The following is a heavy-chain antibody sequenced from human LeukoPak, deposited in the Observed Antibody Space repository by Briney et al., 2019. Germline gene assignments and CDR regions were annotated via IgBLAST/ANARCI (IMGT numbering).Heavy chain of an antibody. CDR1: GGSISSGSYY. J-gene: IGHJ6*04. Sequence: SETLSLTCTVSGGSISSGSYYWSWIRQPAGKGLEWIGRIYTSGGTNYNPSLKSRVTMSVDTSKNQFSLKLSSVTAADTAVYYCARSRDGPGSYYTLEMDVWGKGTTVTISS. CDR3: ARSRDGPGSYYTLEMDV. D-gene: IGHD3-10*01. CDR2: IYTSGGT. V-gene: IGHV4-61*02.